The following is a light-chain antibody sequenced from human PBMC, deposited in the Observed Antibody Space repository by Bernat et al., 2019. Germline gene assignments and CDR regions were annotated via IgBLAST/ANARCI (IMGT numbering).Light chain of an antibody. CDR3: SSYAGSNKLV. V-gene: IGLV2-8*01. Sequence: QSALTQPPSASGSPGQSVTISCTGTSSDVGGHNFVSWYQQHPGKAPKVMIYEVTKRPSGVPDRFSGSRSGNTASLTVSGLQAEDEADYYCSSYAGSNKLVFGGGTKLTVL. J-gene: IGLJ3*02. CDR2: EVT. CDR1: SSDVGGHNF.